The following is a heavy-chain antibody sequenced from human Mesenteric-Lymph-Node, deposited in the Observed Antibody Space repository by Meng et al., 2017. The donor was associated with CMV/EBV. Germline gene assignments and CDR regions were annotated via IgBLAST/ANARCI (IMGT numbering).Heavy chain of an antibody. D-gene: IGHD2-2*01. CDR1: GYTFNDYY. Sequence: ASVKVSCKASGYTFNDYYMHWVRQAPGQGLEWMGWISAYNGNTNYAQKLQGRVTMTTDTSTSTAYMELRSLRSDDTAVYYCARSRRRFSTSSHGRSDAFDIWGQGTMVTVSS. J-gene: IGHJ3*02. V-gene: IGHV1-18*04. CDR2: ISAYNGNT. CDR3: ARSRRRFSTSSHGRSDAFDI.